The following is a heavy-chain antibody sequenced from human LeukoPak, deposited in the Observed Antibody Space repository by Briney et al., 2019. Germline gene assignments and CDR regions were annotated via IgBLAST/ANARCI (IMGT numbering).Heavy chain of an antibody. CDR2: AYTSGST. D-gene: IGHD2-2*01. CDR1: GGSISSSY. J-gene: IGHJ3*02. CDR3: AREEAGIVVVPAARGHAFNI. Sequence: PSETTSLTCTVSGGSISSSYWSWIRQPAGKGLEWIGRAYTSGSTDYNPSLRSRVTMSLDTSKNQLSLILNSVIAADTAVYYCAREEAGIVVVPAARGHAFNIWGQGTMVTVSS. V-gene: IGHV4-4*07.